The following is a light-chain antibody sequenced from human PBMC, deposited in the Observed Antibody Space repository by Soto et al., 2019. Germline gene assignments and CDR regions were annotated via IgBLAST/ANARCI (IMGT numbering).Light chain of an antibody. CDR3: QQYGSSPRT. V-gene: IGKV3-20*01. J-gene: IGKJ1*01. Sequence: EIVLKKSPGTLSLSPGERATLSCRSSQSVTSSYLAWYQQKPGQAPRLLIYGASSRATGIPARFSGSGSGTDFTLTISSLQPEDFAVYYCQQYGSSPRTFGQGTKVDI. CDR1: QSVTSSY. CDR2: GAS.